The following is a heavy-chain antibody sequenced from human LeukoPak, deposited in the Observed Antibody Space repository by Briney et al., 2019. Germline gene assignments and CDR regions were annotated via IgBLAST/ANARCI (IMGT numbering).Heavy chain of an antibody. CDR2: IYYSEST. D-gene: IGHD6-19*01. Sequence: PSETLSLTCTVSGGSISSYYWSWIRQPPGKGLEWIGYIYYSESTNYNPSLKSRVTISVDTSKNQFSLKLSSVTAADTAVHYCARSKAVAGTRAAFDIWGQGTMVTVSS. CDR1: GGSISSYY. V-gene: IGHV4-59*01. CDR3: ARSKAVAGTRAAFDI. J-gene: IGHJ3*02.